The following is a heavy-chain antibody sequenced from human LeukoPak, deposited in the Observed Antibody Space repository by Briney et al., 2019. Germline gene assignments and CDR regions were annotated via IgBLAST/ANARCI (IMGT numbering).Heavy chain of an antibody. CDR1: GFTVSSNY. Sequence: GGSLRLSCAASGFTVSSNYMSWVRQAPGKGLEWVSAISGSGGSTYYADSVKGRFTISRDNSKNTLYLQMNSLRAEDTAVYYCAKEDCSGGSCYSYYFDYWGQGTLVTVSS. CDR2: ISGSGGST. CDR3: AKEDCSGGSCYSYYFDY. J-gene: IGHJ4*02. V-gene: IGHV3-23*01. D-gene: IGHD2-15*01.